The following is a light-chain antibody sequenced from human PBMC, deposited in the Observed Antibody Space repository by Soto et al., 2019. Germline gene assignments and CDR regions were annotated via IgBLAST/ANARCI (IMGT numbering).Light chain of an antibody. Sequence: QSVLTQPASVSGSARQSITISCTGTSSDVGGYNFVSWYQQHPGKAPKLMIFEVSNRPSWVSNRFSGSKSGNTSSLTISGLQAEDEADYYCSSYTSSSTLVFGTGTKVTVL. J-gene: IGLJ1*01. V-gene: IGLV2-14*01. CDR2: EVS. CDR3: SSYTSSSTLV. CDR1: SSDVGGYNF.